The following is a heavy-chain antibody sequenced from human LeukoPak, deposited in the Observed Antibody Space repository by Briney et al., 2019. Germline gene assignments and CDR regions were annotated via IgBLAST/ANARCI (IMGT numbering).Heavy chain of an antibody. J-gene: IGHJ4*02. D-gene: IGHD1-26*01. Sequence: SETLSLTCTVSGASVSGSAYYWGWIRQPPGKGLEWIGNIYCSGSTYYNESLESRVTISIDTSKNQFSLKLNSVTAADTAMYYCAKSGGYGLIDYWGQGTLVTVPS. CDR3: AKSGGYGLIDY. CDR2: IYCSGST. CDR1: GASVSGSAYY. V-gene: IGHV4-39*01.